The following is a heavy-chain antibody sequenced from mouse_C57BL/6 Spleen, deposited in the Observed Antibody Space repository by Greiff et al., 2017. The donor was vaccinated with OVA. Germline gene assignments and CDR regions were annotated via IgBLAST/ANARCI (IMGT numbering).Heavy chain of an antibody. CDR2: IYPGDGDT. J-gene: IGHJ3*01. D-gene: IGHD2-3*01. CDR3: ALDGFSFAY. CDR1: GYAFSSSW. V-gene: IGHV1-82*01. Sequence: VKLQESGPELVKPGASVKISCKASGYAFSSSWMNWVKQRPGKGLEWIGRIYPGDGDTNYNGKFKGKATLTADKSSSTAYMQLSSLTSEDSAVYFCALDGFSFAYWGQGTLVTVSA.